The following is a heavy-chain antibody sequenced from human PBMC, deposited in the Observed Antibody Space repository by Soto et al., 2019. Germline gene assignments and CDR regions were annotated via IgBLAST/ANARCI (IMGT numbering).Heavy chain of an antibody. V-gene: IGHV5-51*01. Sequence: EXLKISCKSSGYXFTSYWVVWVRHMPGKGLERIGIIYPGDSDTRYSPSFQGQVTISADKSITTTYLQLSSLKASDTAIYYCARLFDSSGWYDYWGQGTLVTVSS. CDR1: GYXFTSYW. J-gene: IGHJ4*02. CDR3: ARLFDSSGWYDY. CDR2: IYPGDSDT. D-gene: IGHD6-19*01.